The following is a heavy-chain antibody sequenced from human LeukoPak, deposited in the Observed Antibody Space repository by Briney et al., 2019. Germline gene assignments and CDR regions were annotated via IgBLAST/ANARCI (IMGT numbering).Heavy chain of an antibody. V-gene: IGHV5-51*01. CDR2: IYPGDSDT. D-gene: IGHD2-8*01. J-gene: IGHJ3*02. CDR3: ARLPLMVYASHAFVI. CDR1: GYSFTSYW. Sequence: GESLKISCKGSGYSFTSYWIGWVRQMPGKGLEWMGIIYPGDSDTRYSPSFQGQVTISADKSISTAYLQWSSLKASDTAMYYCARLPLMVYASHAFVIWGQGTMVTVSS.